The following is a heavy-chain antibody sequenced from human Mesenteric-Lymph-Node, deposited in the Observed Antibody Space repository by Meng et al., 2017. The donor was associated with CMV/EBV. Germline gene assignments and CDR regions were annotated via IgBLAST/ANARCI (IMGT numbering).Heavy chain of an antibody. CDR1: GLTVSSDY. J-gene: IGHJ3*02. CDR3: ARSSGYSYGANAFDI. CDR2: IYGEGST. V-gene: IGHV3-53*01. D-gene: IGHD5-18*01. Sequence: SGLTVSSDYMTWVSEAPGKGLEWVSSIYGEGSTHYADSVKGRFTISRDNSKNTMHLQMNSLRAEDTAVYYCARSSGYSYGANAFDIWGQGTMVTVSS.